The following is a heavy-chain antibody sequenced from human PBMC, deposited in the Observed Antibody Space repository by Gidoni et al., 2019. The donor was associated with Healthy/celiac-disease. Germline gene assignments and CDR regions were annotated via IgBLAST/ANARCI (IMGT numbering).Heavy chain of an antibody. V-gene: IGHV3-15*01. CDR2: IKSKTDGGTT. CDR3: TTDGYGSGSYTDY. J-gene: IGHJ4*02. CDR1: GFTFSNAW. D-gene: IGHD3-10*01. Sequence: EVQLVESGGGLVKPGGSLRLSCAASGFTFSNAWMSWVRQAPGKGLEWVGRIKSKTDGGTTDYAAPVKGRFTISRDDSKNTLYLQMNSLKTEDTAVYYCTTDGYGSGSYTDYWGQGTLVTVSS.